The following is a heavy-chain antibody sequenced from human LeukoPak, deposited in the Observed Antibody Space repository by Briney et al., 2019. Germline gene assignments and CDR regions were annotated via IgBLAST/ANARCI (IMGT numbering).Heavy chain of an antibody. D-gene: IGHD3/OR15-3a*01. CDR2: IYYSGST. CDR1: GGSISSYY. J-gene: IGHJ2*01. V-gene: IGHV4-59*01. CDR3: ARGRRTGSTYWYFDL. Sequence: SETLSLTCTVSGGSISSYYWSWIRQPPGKGLGWIGYIYYSGSTNYNPSLKSRVTISVDTSKNQFSLKLSSVTAADTAVYYCARGRRTGSTYWYFDLWGRGTLVTVSS.